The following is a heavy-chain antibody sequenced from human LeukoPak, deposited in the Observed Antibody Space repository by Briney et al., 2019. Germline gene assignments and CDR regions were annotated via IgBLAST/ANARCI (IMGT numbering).Heavy chain of an antibody. Sequence: GGSLRLSCAASGFSFSTTWMHWVRHVPGKGLVWISRINSDGSSTIYADSVKGRFTISRDNAKNMLYLQMNSLRVEDTAVYYCARDRYYAIDYWGQGTLVTVSS. CDR2: INSDGSST. CDR1: GFSFSTTW. V-gene: IGHV3-74*01. D-gene: IGHD3-22*01. J-gene: IGHJ4*02. CDR3: ARDRYYAIDY.